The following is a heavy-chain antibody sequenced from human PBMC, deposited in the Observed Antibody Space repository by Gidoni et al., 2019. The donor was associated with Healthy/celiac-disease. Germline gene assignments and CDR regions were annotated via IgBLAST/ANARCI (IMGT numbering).Heavy chain of an antibody. J-gene: IGHJ6*02. V-gene: IGHV4-30-2*01. CDR2: IYHSGST. CDR3: ARGMGATKGDYYYYYGMDV. D-gene: IGHD1-26*01. CDR1: GGSISSGGSS. Sequence: QLQLQASGSGLVKSSQTLSLTRAVSGGSISSGGSSWSWIRQPPGKGLEWIGYIYHSGSTYYNPSLKSRVTISVDRSKNQFSLKLSSVTAADTAVYYCARGMGATKGDYYYYYGMDVWGQGTTVTVSS.